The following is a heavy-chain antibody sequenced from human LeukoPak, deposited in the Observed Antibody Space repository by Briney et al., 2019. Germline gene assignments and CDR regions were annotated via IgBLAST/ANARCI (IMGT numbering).Heavy chain of an antibody. Sequence: RASETLSLTCTVSGGSISSGGYYWSWIRQHPGKGLEWIGYIYYSGSTYYNPSLKNRVTISVDTSKNQFSLKLSSVTAADTAVYYCARDIHSSGYLFDYWGQGTLVTVSS. V-gene: IGHV4-31*03. D-gene: IGHD3-22*01. CDR2: IYYSGST. CDR3: ARDIHSSGYLFDY. J-gene: IGHJ4*02. CDR1: GGSISSGGYY.